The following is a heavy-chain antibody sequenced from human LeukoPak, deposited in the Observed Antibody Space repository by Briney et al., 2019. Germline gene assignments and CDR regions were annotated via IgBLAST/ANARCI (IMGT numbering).Heavy chain of an antibody. J-gene: IGHJ4*02. CDR3: ARVGEGDSSGYAIDY. D-gene: IGHD3-22*01. V-gene: IGHV1-2*02. Sequence: GASVKVSCKASGYTFTGYYMHWVRQAPGPGLEWMGWINPNSGGTNYAQKFQGRVTMTRDTSISTAYMELSRLRSDDTAVYYCARVGEGDSSGYAIDYWGQGTLVTVSS. CDR2: INPNSGGT. CDR1: GYTFTGYY.